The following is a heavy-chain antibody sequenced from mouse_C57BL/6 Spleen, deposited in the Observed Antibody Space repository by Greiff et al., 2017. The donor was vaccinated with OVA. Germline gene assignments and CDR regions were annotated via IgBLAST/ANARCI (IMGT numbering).Heavy chain of an antibody. CDR3: ARTHSMVKTLFDY. J-gene: IGHJ2*01. CDR2: IYPGDGDT. CDR1: GYAFSSYW. D-gene: IGHD2-2*01. V-gene: IGHV1-80*01. Sequence: VQLQQSGAELVKPGASVKISCKASGYAFSSYWMNWVKQRPGKGLEWIGQIYPGDGDTNYNGKFKGKATLTADKSSSTAYMQLSSLTSEDSAVYYCARTHSMVKTLFDYWGKGTTLTVSS.